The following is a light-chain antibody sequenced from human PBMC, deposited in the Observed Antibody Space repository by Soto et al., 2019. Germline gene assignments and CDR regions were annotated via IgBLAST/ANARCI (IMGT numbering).Light chain of an antibody. Sequence: EIVMTHSPATLSVSPGERAALSCRASQSVSSNFAWYQHKPGQAPRLLIYGASTRATGIPARFSGSGYGTEFTLTISSLQSEDFAVYYCQQYNYWPYTFGQGTKLEIK. J-gene: IGKJ2*01. V-gene: IGKV3-15*01. CDR2: GAS. CDR1: QSVSSN. CDR3: QQYNYWPYT.